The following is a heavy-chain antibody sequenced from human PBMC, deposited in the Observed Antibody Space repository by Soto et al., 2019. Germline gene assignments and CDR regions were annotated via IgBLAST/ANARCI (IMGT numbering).Heavy chain of an antibody. J-gene: IGHJ4*02. V-gene: IGHV4-30-4*01. D-gene: IGHD6-13*01. CDR3: AREGIAAAGKGFDY. Sequence: SETLSLTCTVSGGSISSGDYYWSWIRQPPGKGLEWIGYIYYSGSTYYNPSLKSRVTISVDTSKNQFSLKLSSVTAADTAVYYCAREGIAAAGKGFDYWGQGTLVTRLL. CDR1: GGSISSGDYY. CDR2: IYYSGST.